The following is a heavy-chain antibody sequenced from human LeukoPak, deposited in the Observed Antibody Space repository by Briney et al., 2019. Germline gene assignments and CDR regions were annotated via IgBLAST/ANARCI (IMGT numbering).Heavy chain of an antibody. Sequence: PGRSLRLSCAVSGITLSNYAMSCVRQAPGKGLEWVAGISGGGGGTNYADSVKGRFTISRDNSKNTLYLQMNNLRVDDTAVYFCAKRGVVIRVILVGFHKEAYYFDSWGQGALVTVSS. CDR2: ISGGGGGT. D-gene: IGHD3-22*01. J-gene: IGHJ4*02. CDR3: AKRGVVIRVILVGFHKEAYYFDS. V-gene: IGHV3-23*01. CDR1: GITLSNYA.